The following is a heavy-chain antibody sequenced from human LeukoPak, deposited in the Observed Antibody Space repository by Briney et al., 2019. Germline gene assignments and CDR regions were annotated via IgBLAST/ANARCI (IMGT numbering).Heavy chain of an antibody. CDR1: GGSFSGYY. V-gene: IGHV4-34*01. D-gene: IGHD2-2*01. J-gene: IGHJ6*03. CDR3: ARYCSSTSRKYYYMDV. Sequence: SETLSLTCAVYGGSFSGYYWSWIRQPPGKGLEWIGEINHSGSTNYNPSLKSRVTISVDTSKNQFSLKLSSVTAADTAVYYCARYCSSTSRKYYYMDVWGKGTTATVSS. CDR2: INHSGST.